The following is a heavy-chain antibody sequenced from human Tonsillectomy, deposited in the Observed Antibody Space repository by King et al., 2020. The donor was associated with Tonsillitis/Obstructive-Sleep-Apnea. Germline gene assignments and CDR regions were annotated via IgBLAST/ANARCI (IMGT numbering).Heavy chain of an antibody. CDR1: GFIFRNAW. Sequence: DVQLVESGGGLVKPGGSLRLSCAASGFIFRNAWMSWVRQAPGKGLEWVGRIKNKSDGGTTDYAAPVKGRFTISRDDSINTLYLQMNSLKTEDTAVYYCTTGYWNDASDAFDIWGQGTMVTVSS. D-gene: IGHD1-1*01. J-gene: IGHJ3*02. CDR2: IKNKSDGGTT. V-gene: IGHV3-15*01. CDR3: TTGYWNDASDAFDI.